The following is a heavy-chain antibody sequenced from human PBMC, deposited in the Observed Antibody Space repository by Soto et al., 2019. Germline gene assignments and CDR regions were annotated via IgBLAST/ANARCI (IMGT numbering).Heavy chain of an antibody. Sequence: GGSLRLSCAASGFTFSNYAMNWVRQAPGKGLEWVSTISGRGGSTYYADSVKGRFTISRDNSKNILYLQMNSLRAEDTAVYYCAKATMTLVVIRLDSWGQGTLVTVSS. CDR3: AKATMTLVVIRLDS. J-gene: IGHJ4*02. V-gene: IGHV3-23*01. D-gene: IGHD3-22*01. CDR2: ISGRGGST. CDR1: GFTFSNYA.